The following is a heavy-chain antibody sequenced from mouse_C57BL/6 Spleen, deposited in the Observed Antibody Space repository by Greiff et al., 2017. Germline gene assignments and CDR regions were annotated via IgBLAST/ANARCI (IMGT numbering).Heavy chain of an antibody. D-gene: IGHD1-1*01. CDR3: ARATVVASGWFAY. V-gene: IGHV1-80*01. CDR2: IYPGDGDT. Sequence: QVQLQQSGAELVKPGASVKISCKASGYAFSSYWMNWVKQRPGKGLELIGQIYPGDGDTNYNGKFKGKATLTADKSSSTAYMQLRSLTSEDSAVYFCARATVVASGWFAYWGQGTLVTVSA. CDR1: GYAFSSYW. J-gene: IGHJ3*01.